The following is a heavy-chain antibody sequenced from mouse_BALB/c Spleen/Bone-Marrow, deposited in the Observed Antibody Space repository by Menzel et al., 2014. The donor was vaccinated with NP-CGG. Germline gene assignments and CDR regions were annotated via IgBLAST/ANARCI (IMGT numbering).Heavy chain of an antibody. J-gene: IGHJ4*01. CDR3: ARHDDYFGAVDY. CDR1: GFSLISYG. CDR2: IWSDGST. V-gene: IGHV2-6-1*01. D-gene: IGHD2-3*01. Sequence: VQLVESGPGLVTPSQSLSITCTISGFSLISYGVHWVRQPPGKGLEWLVVIWSDGSTTYNSALKSRPSISKDNSKNQVFLKMNSLLTDDTAIYYCARHDDYFGAVDYWGQGTSVTVSS.